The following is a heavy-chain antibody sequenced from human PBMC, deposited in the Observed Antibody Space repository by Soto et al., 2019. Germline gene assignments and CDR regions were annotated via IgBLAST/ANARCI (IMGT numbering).Heavy chain of an antibody. J-gene: IGHJ4*02. CDR3: ARDQGGESFEY. CDR2: IKQDGSEK. CDR1: GFTFSSYW. D-gene: IGHD4-17*01. V-gene: IGHV3-7*01. Sequence: GGSLRLSCAASGFTFSSYWMSWVRQAPGKGLEWVANIKQDGSEKYYVDSVEGRFTISRDNAKNSLYLQMNSLRAEDTAVYYCARDQGGESFEYWGQGTLVTVSS.